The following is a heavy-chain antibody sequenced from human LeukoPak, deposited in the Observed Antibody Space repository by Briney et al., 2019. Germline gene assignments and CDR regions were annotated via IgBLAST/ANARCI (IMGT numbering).Heavy chain of an antibody. V-gene: IGHV5-51*01. Sequence: GEPLKISCKGPGYSFTSYWIGWARKMHGKGLKWMGIIYTVASHSTYRPSFQGQLTISAERTINTAYLQWSSLNASDTAMYYCARSSCTGGSCYRGYFFDYWGQGTLVTVSS. D-gene: IGHD2-15*01. J-gene: IGHJ4*02. CDR2: IYTVASHS. CDR1: GYSFTSYW. CDR3: ARSSCTGGSCYRGYFFDY.